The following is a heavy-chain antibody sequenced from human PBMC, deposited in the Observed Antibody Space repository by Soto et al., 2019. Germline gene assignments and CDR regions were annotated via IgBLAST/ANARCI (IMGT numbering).Heavy chain of an antibody. Sequence: QVQLVQSGAEVKKPGASVKVSCKASGYTFTSYGISWVRQGPGQGLEWMGWISAYNGNTNYAQKLQGRVTMTTYTSTSTAYMELRSLRSDDPAVYYCAGGHAGSQYYYCGMDVWGQGTTVTVSS. J-gene: IGHJ6*02. CDR3: AGGHAGSQYYYCGMDV. CDR2: ISAYNGNT. CDR1: GYTFTSYG. V-gene: IGHV1-18*01.